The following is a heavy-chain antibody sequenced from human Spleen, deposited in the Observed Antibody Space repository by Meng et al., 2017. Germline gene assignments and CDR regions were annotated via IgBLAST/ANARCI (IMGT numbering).Heavy chain of an antibody. V-gene: IGHV7-4-1*02. J-gene: IGHJ1*01. CDR3: ASRHNFYQFQY. CDR1: GYTFTSYP. CDR2: INTNTGNP. D-gene: IGHD1-20*01. Sequence: ASVKVSCKASGYTFTSYPMNWVRQAPGQGLEWMGWINTNTGNPTYAQGFTGRFVFSLDTTVSTAYLQINSLEADDTAVYYCASRHNFYQFQYWGQGTRVTVSS.